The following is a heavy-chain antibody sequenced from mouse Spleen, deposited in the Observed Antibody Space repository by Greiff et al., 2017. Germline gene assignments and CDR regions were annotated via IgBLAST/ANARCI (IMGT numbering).Heavy chain of an antibody. Sequence: QVQLKQSGAELVRPGASVKLSCKASGYTFTDYYINWVKQRPGQGLEWIARIYPGSGNTYYNEKFKGKATLTAEKSSSTAYMQLSSLTSEDSAVYFCASKRTGAYAMDYWGQGTSVTVSS. CDR3: ASKRTGAYAMDY. CDR1: GYTFTDYY. V-gene: IGHV1-76*01. D-gene: IGHD4-1*01. J-gene: IGHJ4*01. CDR2: IYPGSGNT.